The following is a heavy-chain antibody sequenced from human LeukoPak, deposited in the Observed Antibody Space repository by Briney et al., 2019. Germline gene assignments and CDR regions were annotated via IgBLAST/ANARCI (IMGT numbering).Heavy chain of an antibody. Sequence: PGGSLRLSCAASGFTFSSYGMTWVRQAPGKGLEWVSGISGSDGSTYYSDSVKGRFTISKDNSKNTLYLQMNSLRAEDTAVYYCAYSDTIYFDYWGQGTLVTVSS. CDR1: GFTFSSYG. CDR2: ISGSDGST. D-gene: IGHD4-17*01. CDR3: AYSDTIYFDY. J-gene: IGHJ4*02. V-gene: IGHV3-23*01.